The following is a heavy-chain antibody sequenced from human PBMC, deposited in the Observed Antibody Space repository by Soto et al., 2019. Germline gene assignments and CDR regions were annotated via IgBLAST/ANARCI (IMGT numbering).Heavy chain of an antibody. V-gene: IGHV1-69*12. CDR2: IIPIFGTA. D-gene: IGHD6-19*01. CDR3: ASKVGGNPLMSDAFDI. CDR1: GGTFSSYA. Sequence: QVQLVQSGAEVKKPGSLVKVSCKASGGTFSSYAISWVRQAPGQGLEWMGGIIPIFGTANYAQKFQGRVTITADESTSTAYMELSSLRSEDTAVYYCASKVGGNPLMSDAFDIWGQGTMVTVSS. J-gene: IGHJ3*02.